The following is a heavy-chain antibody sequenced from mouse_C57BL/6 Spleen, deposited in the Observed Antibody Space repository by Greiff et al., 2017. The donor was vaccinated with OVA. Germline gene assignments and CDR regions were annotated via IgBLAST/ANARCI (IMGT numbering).Heavy chain of an antibody. J-gene: IGHJ3*01. V-gene: IGHV2-6*01. CDR1: GFSLTSYG. CDR2: IWGVGST. D-gene: IGHD2-1*01. Sequence: QVQLKESGPGLVAPSQSLSITCTVSGFSLTSYGVDWVRQSPGKGLEWLGVIWGVGSTNYNSALKSRLSISKDNSKSQVLLKMNSLQTDDTAMYYCASGKDYYGNYVGFAYWGQGTLVTVSA. CDR3: ASGKDYYGNYVGFAY.